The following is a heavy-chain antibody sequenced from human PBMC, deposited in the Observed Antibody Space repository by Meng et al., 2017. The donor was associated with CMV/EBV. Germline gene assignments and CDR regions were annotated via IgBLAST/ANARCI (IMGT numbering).Heavy chain of an antibody. J-gene: IGHJ4*02. D-gene: IGHD2-2*01. CDR1: GFTFGDYV. V-gene: IGHV3-49*04. Sequence: GGSLRLSCTASGFTFGDYVMSWVRQAPGKGLEWVGFIRSKAYGGTTEYAASVKGRFTISRDDSKSIAYLQMNSLKTEDTAVYYCTRAKVVVPAANYKEYYFDYWGQGTLVTVSS. CDR3: TRAKVVVPAANYKEYYFDY. CDR2: IRSKAYGGTT.